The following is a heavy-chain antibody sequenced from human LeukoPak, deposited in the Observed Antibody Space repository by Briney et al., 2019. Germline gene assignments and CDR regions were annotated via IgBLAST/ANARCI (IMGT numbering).Heavy chain of an antibody. CDR2: INPSSGGT. CDR3: ARGLYYYGSGSYYYYYMDV. D-gene: IGHD3-10*01. J-gene: IGHJ6*03. Sequence: ASVKVSCKASGYTFTDYYIHWVRQAPGQGLEWMGWINPSSGGTAYAQKFQGRVTMTTDTSIITAYMEMNRLTSDDTAVYYCARGLYYYGSGSYYYYYMDVWGKGTTVTISS. CDR1: GYTFTDYY. V-gene: IGHV1-2*02.